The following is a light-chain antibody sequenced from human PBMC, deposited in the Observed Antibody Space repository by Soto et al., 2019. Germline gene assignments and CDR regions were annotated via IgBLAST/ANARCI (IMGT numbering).Light chain of an antibody. CDR1: QSVSSY. CDR3: QQRSNWPLIT. CDR2: DAS. Sequence: EMVLTQSPATLSLSPGERATLSCMASQSVSSYLAWYQQKPGQAPRLLIYDASNRATGIPARFSGSGSGTDFTLTISSLEPEDFAVYYCQQRSNWPLITFGQGTRLEIK. J-gene: IGKJ5*01. V-gene: IGKV3-11*01.